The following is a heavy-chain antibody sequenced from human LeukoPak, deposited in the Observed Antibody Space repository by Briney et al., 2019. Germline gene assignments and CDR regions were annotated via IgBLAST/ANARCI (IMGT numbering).Heavy chain of an antibody. D-gene: IGHD2-2*01. CDR1: GGSIRNSSYY. J-gene: IGHJ5*02. CDR2: IYYGGST. Sequence: SETLSLTCTVSGGSIRNSSYYWGWIRQPPGKGLEWIGSIYYGGSTYYNPSLKSRDTISVDTSKNQFSLKLSSVTAADTAVYYCARLGYCTSTSCQQDNWFDPWGQGTLVTVSS. V-gene: IGHV4-39*01. CDR3: ARLGYCTSTSCQQDNWFDP.